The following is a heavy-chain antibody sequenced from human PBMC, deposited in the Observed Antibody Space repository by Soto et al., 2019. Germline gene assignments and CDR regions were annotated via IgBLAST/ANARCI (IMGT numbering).Heavy chain of an antibody. Sequence: SETLSLTCTVSGGSVSSGSYYWSWIRQPPGKGLEWIGYIYYSGSTNYNPSLKSRVTISVDTSKNQFSLKLSSVTAADTAVYYCAREAESGDYYYYGMDVWGQGTTVTVSS. D-gene: IGHD3-10*01. CDR2: IYYSGST. CDR1: GGSVSSGSYY. J-gene: IGHJ6*02. CDR3: AREAESGDYYYYGMDV. V-gene: IGHV4-61*01.